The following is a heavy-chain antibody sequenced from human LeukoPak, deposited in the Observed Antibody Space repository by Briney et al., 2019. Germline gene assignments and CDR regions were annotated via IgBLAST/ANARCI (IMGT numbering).Heavy chain of an antibody. CDR1: GFTFSSYA. CDR3: TAAGTFSQVDY. V-gene: IGHV3-23*01. J-gene: IGHJ4*02. CDR2: ISGSGGST. D-gene: IGHD6-13*01. Sequence: GGSLRLSCAASGFTFSSYAMSWVRQAPGKGLEWVSAISGSGGSTYYADSVKGRFTISRDNAKNSLYLQMNSLRAEDTAVYYCTAAGTFSQVDYWGQGTLVTVSS.